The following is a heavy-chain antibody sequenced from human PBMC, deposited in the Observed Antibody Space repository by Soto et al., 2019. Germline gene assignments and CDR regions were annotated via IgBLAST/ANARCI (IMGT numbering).Heavy chain of an antibody. Sequence: GGSLRLSCEVSGFVLRTYDASWVRQAPGKGLEWLAVIIAWGQTIYSAESARGRFTISRDDAKNTLHLQIDSLTVEDMAVYYCVPRLNPRVPDHWGQGTLVTVSS. J-gene: IGHJ4*02. V-gene: IGHV3-23*01. CDR3: VPRLNPRVPDH. CDR2: IIAWGQTI. D-gene: IGHD3-22*01. CDR1: GFVLRTYD.